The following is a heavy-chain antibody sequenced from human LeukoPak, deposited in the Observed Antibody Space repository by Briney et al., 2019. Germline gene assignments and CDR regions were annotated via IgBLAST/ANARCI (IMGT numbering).Heavy chain of an antibody. CDR1: GYTLTELS. V-gene: IGHV1-24*01. J-gene: IGHJ4*02. CDR3: ATDLRTRGPFDY. CDR2: FDPEDGET. Sequence: HRASVKVSSKVYGYTLTELSMHWERQAPGKGLEWMGGFDPEDGETIYAQKFQGRVTMTEDTSTDTAYMELSSLRSEDTAVYYCATDLRTRGPFDYWGQGTLVTVSS. D-gene: IGHD3-10*01.